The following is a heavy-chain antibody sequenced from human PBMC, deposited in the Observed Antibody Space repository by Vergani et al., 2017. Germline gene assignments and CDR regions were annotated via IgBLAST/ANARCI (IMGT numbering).Heavy chain of an antibody. V-gene: IGHV3-30*18. Sequence: QVQLVESGGGVVQPGRSLRLTCAASGFTFSSYGMHWVRQAPGKGLEWVAVISYDGSNKYYADSVKGRFTISRDNSKNTLYLQMNSLRAEDTAVYYCAKGLRLGELADFDYWGQGTLVTVSS. D-gene: IGHD3-16*01. J-gene: IGHJ4*02. CDR3: AKGLRLGELADFDY. CDR2: ISYDGSNK. CDR1: GFTFSSYG.